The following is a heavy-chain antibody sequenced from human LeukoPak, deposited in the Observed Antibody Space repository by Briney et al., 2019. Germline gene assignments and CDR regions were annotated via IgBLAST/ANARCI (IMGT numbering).Heavy chain of an antibody. J-gene: IGHJ6*04. Sequence: GGSLRLLCAASGFTFSSYSMKWVRQAPGEGLEWVLSISSSSRYIYYADSVKGRFTISRDNAKNSLYLQMNSLRAEDTAVYYCARAGGGFYDILTGPYYYGMDVWGKGTTVTVSS. CDR1: GFTFSSYS. D-gene: IGHD3-9*01. V-gene: IGHV3-21*01. CDR2: ISSSSRYI. CDR3: ARAGGGFYDILTGPYYYGMDV.